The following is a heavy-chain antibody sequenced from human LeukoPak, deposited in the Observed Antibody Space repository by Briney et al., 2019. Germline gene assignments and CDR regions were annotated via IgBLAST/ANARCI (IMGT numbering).Heavy chain of an antibody. CDR3: ARMDSYDFWSGYDL. CDR2: IIPIFGTA. Sequence: ASXXVSCKASGGTFSSYAISWVRQAPGQGLEWMGGIIPIFGTANYAQKFQGRVTITADESTSTAYMELSSLRSEDTAVYYCARMDSYDFWSGYDLWGQGTLVTVSS. J-gene: IGHJ5*02. D-gene: IGHD3-3*01. CDR1: GGTFSSYA. V-gene: IGHV1-69*01.